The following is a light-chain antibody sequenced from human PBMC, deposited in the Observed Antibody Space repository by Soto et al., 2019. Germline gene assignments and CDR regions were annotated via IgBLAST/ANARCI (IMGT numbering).Light chain of an antibody. CDR2: GAS. V-gene: IGKV3D-15*01. Sequence: EIVMTQSPATLSVSPGDGATLSCRASQSVDSNLAWYQQKPGQPPRLHLYGASTRPAGIPARFSGSGSGTEVTLLIISLQSEDSAVYYCQRYNDWPLAFGGGTKVEIK. CDR3: QRYNDWPLA. CDR1: QSVDSN. J-gene: IGKJ4*01.